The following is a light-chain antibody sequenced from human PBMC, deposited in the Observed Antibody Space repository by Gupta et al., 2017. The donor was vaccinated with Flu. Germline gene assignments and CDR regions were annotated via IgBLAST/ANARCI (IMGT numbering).Light chain of an antibody. CDR2: GAS. J-gene: IGKJ1*01. CDR3: HQDGTSGKT. V-gene: IGKV3-20*01. Sequence: ENVLLQSPGTLSLSPGERATLSCRAGQSVISNYVAWYQLKPGQAPRLLIYGASSRAPGIPDRFSGSASGTDFSLTISMLDPEDFAVYYCHQDGTSGKTFGQGTRLDIE. CDR1: QSVISNY.